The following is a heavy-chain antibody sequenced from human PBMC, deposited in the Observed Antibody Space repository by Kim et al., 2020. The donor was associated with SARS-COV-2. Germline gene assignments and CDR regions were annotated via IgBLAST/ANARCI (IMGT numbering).Heavy chain of an antibody. J-gene: IGHJ4*02. CDR3: AKDLTLIVPAAQGY. V-gene: IGHV3-23*01. Sequence: YAEPGEGRFPIPRDNSKNTLYLQMNRLRAEETAVYYCAKDLTLIVPAAQGYWGQGTLVTVSS. D-gene: IGHD2-2*01.